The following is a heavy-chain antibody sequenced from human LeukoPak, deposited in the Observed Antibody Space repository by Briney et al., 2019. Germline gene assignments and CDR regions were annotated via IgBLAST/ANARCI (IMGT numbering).Heavy chain of an antibody. CDR1: GGSISSYY. Sequence: SETLSLTCTVSGGSISSYYWSWIRQPSGKGLEWIGYIYYSGSTNYNPSLKSRVTISVDTSKNQFSLKLSSVTAADTAVYYCARAGGYYGYFDYWGQGTLVPVSS. J-gene: IGHJ4*02. D-gene: IGHD3-3*01. CDR2: IYYSGST. CDR3: ARAGGYYGYFDY. V-gene: IGHV4-59*01.